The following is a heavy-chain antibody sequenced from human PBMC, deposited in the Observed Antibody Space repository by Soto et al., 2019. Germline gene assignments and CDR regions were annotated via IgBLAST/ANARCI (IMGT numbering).Heavy chain of an antibody. Sequence: GGSLRLSCASSGFTFSIYGMHWVRQAPGKGLEWVAVISYDGSNKYYADSVKGRFTISRDNSKNTRYLQMNSLRAEDTAVYYCAKDRASSMSRDGYNTPGFDYWGQGTLVTVSS. J-gene: IGHJ4*02. CDR3: AKDRASSMSRDGYNTPGFDY. V-gene: IGHV3-30*18. D-gene: IGHD2-2*01. CDR1: GFTFSIYG. CDR2: ISYDGSNK.